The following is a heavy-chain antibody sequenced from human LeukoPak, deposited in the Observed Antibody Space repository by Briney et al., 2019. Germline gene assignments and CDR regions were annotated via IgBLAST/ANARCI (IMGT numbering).Heavy chain of an antibody. V-gene: IGHV3-48*04. CDR2: ISTSSGTI. Sequence: GGSLRLSCAASGFTFGSYSMNWVRQAPGKGLEWVSYISTSSGTIYYADSVKGRFTISRDNAKNSLYLQMNSLRAEDTAVYYCARDYGAPLSMSPYFDYWGQGTLVTVSS. J-gene: IGHJ4*02. D-gene: IGHD2-21*01. CDR1: GFTFGSYS. CDR3: ARDYGAPLSMSPYFDY.